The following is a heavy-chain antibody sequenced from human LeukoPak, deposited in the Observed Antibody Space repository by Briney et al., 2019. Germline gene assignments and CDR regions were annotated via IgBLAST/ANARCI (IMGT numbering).Heavy chain of an antibody. CDR1: GYTFTSYD. Sequence: ASVKVSCKASGYTFTSYDFNWLRQATGQGPEWMGWRNPNSGATGYAQKFQGRVTMTRSASINTAYMELTDLRSEDTAVYYCARDSAFMRSRGWFDPWGQGTLVTVSS. CDR2: RNPNSGAT. V-gene: IGHV1-8*01. CDR3: ARDSAFMRSRGWFDP. J-gene: IGHJ5*02. D-gene: IGHD3-10*01.